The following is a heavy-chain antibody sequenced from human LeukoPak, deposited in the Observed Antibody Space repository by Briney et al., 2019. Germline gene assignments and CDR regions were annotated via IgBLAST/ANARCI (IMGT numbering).Heavy chain of an antibody. J-gene: IGHJ4*02. CDR1: SGSISSSSYY. CDR3: ARHKLGTVAGFYFDY. Sequence: SETLSLTCTVSSGSISSSSYYWGWIRQPPGKGLEWIGSVYYSGSTYYNPSLKIRVTISVDTSKNQFSLKLSSVTAAETAVYYCARHKLGTVAGFYFDYWGQGTLVTVSS. CDR2: VYYSGST. V-gene: IGHV4-39*01. D-gene: IGHD6-19*01.